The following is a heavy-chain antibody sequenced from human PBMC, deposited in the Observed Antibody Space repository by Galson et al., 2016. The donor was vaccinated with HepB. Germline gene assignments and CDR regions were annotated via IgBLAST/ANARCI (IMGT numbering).Heavy chain of an antibody. CDR3: AREPVRLDDLLTGPPKNPDY. Sequence: SLRLSCAASGFTFSRYEMNWVCQAPGKGLEWVPYISSSGTTIYYADSVKSRFTISRDNAKNSLYLQMNSLRAEDTAVYYCAREPVRLDDLLTGPPKNPDYWGQGTLVTVSS. J-gene: IGHJ4*02. V-gene: IGHV3-48*03. CDR2: ISSSGTTI. D-gene: IGHD3-9*01. CDR1: GFTFSRYE.